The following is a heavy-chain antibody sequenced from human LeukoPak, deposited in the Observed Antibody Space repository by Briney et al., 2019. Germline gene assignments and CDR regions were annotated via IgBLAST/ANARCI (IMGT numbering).Heavy chain of an antibody. CDR3: ASNLGGWGSYYMDV. Sequence: GGSLRLSCAASGFTFSSYWMSWVRQAPGKGLEWVANIKQDGSEKYYVDSVKGRFTISRDNAMNLLYLQMNSLRAEDTAVYYCASNLGGWGSYYMDVWGKGTTVTVFS. CDR2: IKQDGSEK. J-gene: IGHJ6*03. CDR1: GFTFSSYW. V-gene: IGHV3-7*01. D-gene: IGHD3-16*01.